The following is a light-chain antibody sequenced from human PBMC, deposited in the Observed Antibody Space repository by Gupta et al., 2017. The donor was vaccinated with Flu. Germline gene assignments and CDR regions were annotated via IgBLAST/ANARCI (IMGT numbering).Light chain of an antibody. CDR2: DAA. CDR1: QSVNNNY. CDR3: QQYGVPPYT. V-gene: IGKV3-20*01. Sequence: EVVLKQTPHTLSLSPEEGATLSCRASQSVNNNYLAWYQQKPGQAPRLRIYDAASRAPGIPYGFSGGGSGTDFTPTVSRLEPEDVAVYSCQQYGVPPYTFGQGTRLEIK. J-gene: IGKJ2*01.